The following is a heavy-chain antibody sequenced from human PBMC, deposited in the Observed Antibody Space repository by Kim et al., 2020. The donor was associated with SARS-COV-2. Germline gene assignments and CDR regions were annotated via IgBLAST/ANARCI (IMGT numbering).Heavy chain of an antibody. D-gene: IGHD6-19*01. CDR3: ATNYTSGWYGELVEY. CDR1: GGSISSSSYY. J-gene: IGHJ4*02. V-gene: IGHV4-39*01. Sequence: SETLSLTCTVSGGSISSSSYYWGWIRQPPGKGLEWIGSIYYSGSTYSNPSLKSRVTISVDTSKNQFSLKLSSVTAADTAVYYCATNYTSGWYGELVEYWGQGTLVTVSS. CDR2: IYYSGST.